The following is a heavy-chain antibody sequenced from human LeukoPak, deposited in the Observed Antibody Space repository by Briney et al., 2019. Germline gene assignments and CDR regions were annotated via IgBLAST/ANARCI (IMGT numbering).Heavy chain of an antibody. Sequence: SETLSLTCSVSGGSISNYYWGWIRQPPGKGLEWIGFIYYSGSTDYSPSLKSRVTISVDTSMNQFSLKLRSVTAADTAVYYCARQRIVGATIDAFDLWGQGTMVAVSS. CDR3: ARQRIVGATIDAFDL. V-gene: IGHV4-59*08. CDR2: IYYSGST. J-gene: IGHJ3*01. CDR1: GGSISNYY. D-gene: IGHD1-26*01.